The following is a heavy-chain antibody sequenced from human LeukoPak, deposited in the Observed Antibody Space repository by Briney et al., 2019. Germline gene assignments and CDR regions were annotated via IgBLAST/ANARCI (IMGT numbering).Heavy chain of an antibody. CDR2: INPSGGST. J-gene: IGHJ4*02. V-gene: IGHV1-46*02. Sequence: ASVKVSCKASGYTFNSYYMHWVRQAPGQGLEWMGIINPSGGSTSYAQKFQGRVTMTRDTSTSTVYMELSSLRSEDTAVYYCARDRLGIAVAGERGDFDYWGQGTLVTVSS. D-gene: IGHD6-19*01. CDR3: ARDRLGIAVAGERGDFDY. CDR1: GYTFNSYY.